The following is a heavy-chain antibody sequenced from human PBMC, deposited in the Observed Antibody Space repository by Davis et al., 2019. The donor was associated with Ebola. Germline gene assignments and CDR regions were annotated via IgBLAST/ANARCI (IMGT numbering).Heavy chain of an antibody. CDR3: TANVLPDATRGVYYYYYYMDV. CDR2: IKSKTDGGTT. V-gene: IGHV3-15*01. Sequence: GESLKISCAASGFTFTNAWMSWVRQAPGKGLEWVGRIKSKTDGGTTDYAAPVKGRFTISRDDSINTVYLQMNSLKTEDTALYYCTANVLPDATRGVYYYYYYMDVWGKGTTVTVSS. D-gene: IGHD2-2*01. CDR1: GFTFTNAW. J-gene: IGHJ6*03.